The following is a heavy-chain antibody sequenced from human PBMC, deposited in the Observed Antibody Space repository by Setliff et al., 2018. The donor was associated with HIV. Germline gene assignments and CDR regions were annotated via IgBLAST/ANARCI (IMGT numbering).Heavy chain of an antibody. CDR2: ISSSGSYI. D-gene: IGHD1-26*01. Sequence: GGSLRLSCTVSGFTFISSTMNWVRQAPGKGLEWVASISSSGSYIHYADSLKGRFTISRDNAKSSQYLLMSDLRAEDTAVYYCAAVFTGEPGRSLDYWGQGTPVTVSS. CDR3: AAVFTGEPGRSLDY. J-gene: IGHJ4*02. V-gene: IGHV3-21*01. CDR1: GFTFISST.